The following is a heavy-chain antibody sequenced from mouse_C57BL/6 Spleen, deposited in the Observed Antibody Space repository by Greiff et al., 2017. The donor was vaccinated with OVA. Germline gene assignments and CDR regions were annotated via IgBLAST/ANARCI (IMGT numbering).Heavy chain of an antibody. J-gene: IGHJ3*01. CDR3: ARPSHYYGSSYRFAY. D-gene: IGHD1-1*01. V-gene: IGHV1-82*01. CDR1: GYAFSSSW. Sequence: QVQLQQSGPELVKPGASVKISCKASGYAFSSSWMNWVKQRPGKGLEWIGRIYPGDGDTNYNGKFKGKATLTADKSSSTAYMQLSSLTSEDSAVYFCARPSHYYGSSYRFAYWGQGTLVTVSA. CDR2: IYPGDGDT.